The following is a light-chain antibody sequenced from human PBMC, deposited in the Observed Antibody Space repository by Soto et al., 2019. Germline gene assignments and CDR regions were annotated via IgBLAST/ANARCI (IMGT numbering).Light chain of an antibody. J-gene: IGKJ3*01. CDR2: AAS. V-gene: IGKV1-39*01. Sequence: DIPMTQSPSSLSASVGDRVTITCRASQNINTYLNWYQQKPGKAPKLLIFAASSLQSGVPSRFSGCGSRTDFTLTISSLQPEDFATYYCQQSSTAPFTFGPGTKVDIK. CDR1: QNINTY. CDR3: QQSSTAPFT.